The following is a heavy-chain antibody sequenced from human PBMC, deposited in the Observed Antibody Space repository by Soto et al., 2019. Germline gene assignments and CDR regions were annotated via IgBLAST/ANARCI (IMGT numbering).Heavy chain of an antibody. CDR2: ISGTGTTT. CDR3: VKAVYLLDFDY. CDR1: GFTFSSYA. V-gene: IGHV3-23*01. Sequence: GGSLRLSCAASGFTFSSYAMTWVRQAPGKGLEWVSTISGTGTTTYYADSVKGRFTISRDNSKNTLYLQMNSLRTEDTAVYYCVKAVYLLDFDYWGQGTLVTASS. J-gene: IGHJ4*02. D-gene: IGHD2-8*01.